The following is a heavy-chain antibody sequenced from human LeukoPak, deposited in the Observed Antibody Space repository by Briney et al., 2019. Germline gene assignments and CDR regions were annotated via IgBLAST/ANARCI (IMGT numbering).Heavy chain of an antibody. Sequence: SETLSLTCTVSGGSIPSCSYYWSWIRQPAGKRLEWIGRIYASGSTSYNPSLKSRATISVDTSKNQFSLNLISVTAADTAVYYCARDLSGYTYGYDSCGQGTLVTVSS. J-gene: IGHJ5*01. CDR3: ARDLSGYTYGYDS. V-gene: IGHV4-61*02. D-gene: IGHD5-18*01. CDR2: IYASGST. CDR1: GGSIPSCSYY.